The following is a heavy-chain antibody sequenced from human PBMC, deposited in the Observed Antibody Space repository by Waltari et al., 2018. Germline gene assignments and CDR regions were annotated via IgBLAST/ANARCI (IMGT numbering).Heavy chain of an antibody. J-gene: IGHJ4*02. Sequence: QLQLQESGPGLVKPSETLSLTCSVSGGSIISSDYYWGWIRQPPGKGLEWIANVFYSGSIYYNPSIRRRVTISVDTSKNQFYLKVTSLSAADTAVYYCARVYNTIDYWGQGTLVTVSS. V-gene: IGHV4-39*07. CDR1: GGSIISSDYY. D-gene: IGHD1-20*01. CDR3: ARVYNTIDY. CDR2: VFYSGSI.